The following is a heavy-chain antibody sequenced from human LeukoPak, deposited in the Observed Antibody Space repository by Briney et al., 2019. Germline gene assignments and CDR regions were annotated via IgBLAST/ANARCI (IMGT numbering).Heavy chain of an antibody. D-gene: IGHD1-26*01. Sequence: SETLSLTCAVYGGSFSGYYWSWIRQPPGKGLEWIGEINHSGSTNYNPSLKSRVTISVDTSKNQLSLKLNSVTAADTSVYYCARRPRNSGTYDGPPGLDYWGQGTLVTVSS. CDR1: GGSFSGYY. CDR3: ARRPRNSGTYDGPPGLDY. V-gene: IGHV4-34*01. CDR2: INHSGST. J-gene: IGHJ4*02.